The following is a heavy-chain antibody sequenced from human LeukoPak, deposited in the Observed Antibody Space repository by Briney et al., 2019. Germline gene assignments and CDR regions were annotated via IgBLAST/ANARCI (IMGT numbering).Heavy chain of an antibody. CDR2: IAPGDSDT. V-gene: IGHV5-51*01. D-gene: IGHD6-19*01. Sequence: GEPLKISCKGSGYSFTTYWIGWVRQMPGKGLGWMGIIAPGDSDTRYSPCFQGQATISPDKSISTASLQWRSLKASDTAMYYCASSGYSSGWWAAEYFQHWGQGTLVTVSS. CDR1: GYSFTTYW. CDR3: ASSGYSSGWWAAEYFQH. J-gene: IGHJ1*01.